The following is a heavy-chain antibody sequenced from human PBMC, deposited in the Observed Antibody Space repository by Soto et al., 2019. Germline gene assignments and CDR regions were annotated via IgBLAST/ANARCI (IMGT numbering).Heavy chain of an antibody. CDR2: MNPNSGNT. J-gene: IGHJ3*02. V-gene: IGHV1-8*01. CDR3: ARKHLGELSSPPDAFDI. CDR1: GYTFTSYD. Sequence: QVQLVQSGAEVKKPGASVKVSCKASGYTFTSYDINWVRQATGQGLEWMGWMNPNSGNTGYAQKFQGRVTMTRNTSISTAYMELSSLRSEDTAVYYCARKHLGELSSPPDAFDIWGQGTMVTFSS. D-gene: IGHD3-16*02.